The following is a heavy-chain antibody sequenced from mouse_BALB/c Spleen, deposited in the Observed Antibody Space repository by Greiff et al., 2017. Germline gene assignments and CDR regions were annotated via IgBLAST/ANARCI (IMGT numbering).Heavy chain of an antibody. D-gene: IGHD1-1*01. CDR3: ARDGGLLRSY. J-gene: IGHJ2*01. CDR2: INSNGGST. CDR1: GFTFSSYG. Sequence: EVQLVESGGGLVQPGGSLKLSCAASGFTFSSYGMSWVRQTPDKRLELVATINSNGGSTYYPDSVKGRFTISRDNAKNTLYLQMSSLKSEDTAMYYCARDGGLLRSYWGQGTTLTVSS. V-gene: IGHV5-6-3*01.